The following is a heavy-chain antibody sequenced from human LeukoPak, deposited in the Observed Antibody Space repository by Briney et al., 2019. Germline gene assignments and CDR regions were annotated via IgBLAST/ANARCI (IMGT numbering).Heavy chain of an antibody. Sequence: GGSLRLSCAASGFTFSSYWMSWVRQAPGKGLEWVANIKQDGSEKYYVDSVKGRFTISRDNAKNSLYLQMNGLRAEDTAVYYCARDNSVKLLYDFWSGYYTPNYYFDYWGQGTLVTVSS. CDR2: IKQDGSEK. J-gene: IGHJ4*02. V-gene: IGHV3-7*01. CDR3: ARDNSVKLLYDFWSGYYTPNYYFDY. CDR1: GFTFSSYW. D-gene: IGHD3-3*01.